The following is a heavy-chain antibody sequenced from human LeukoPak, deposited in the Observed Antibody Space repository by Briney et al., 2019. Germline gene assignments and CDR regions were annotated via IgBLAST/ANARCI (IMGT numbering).Heavy chain of an antibody. CDR1: GGSISSGDYY. D-gene: IGHD2-2*02. V-gene: IGHV4-30-4*08. J-gene: IGHJ6*03. Sequence: SQTLSRTCTVSGGSISSGDYYWSWIRQPPGKGLEWIGYIYYSGSTYYNPSLKSRVTISVDTSKNQFSLKLSSVTAADTAVYYCARTCSSTSCYKFGYYYYYMDVWGKGTTVTVSS. CDR3: ARTCSSTSCYKFGYYYYYMDV. CDR2: IYYSGST.